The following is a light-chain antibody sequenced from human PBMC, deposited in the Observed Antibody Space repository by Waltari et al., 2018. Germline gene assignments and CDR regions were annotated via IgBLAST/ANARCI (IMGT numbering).Light chain of an antibody. CDR2: GFS. Sequence: QSVLTQPPFLSGAPGQTITIPCTGSSSNLGAGYALNWSQQLPGKAPKLLMFGFSNRPSGVPDRFSGSKSGTAAALAITGLQPEDEADYYCQSYDSRRGGQVVFGGGTKVTVL. V-gene: IGLV1-40*01. CDR3: QSYDSRRGGQVV. CDR1: SSNLGAGYA. J-gene: IGLJ3*02.